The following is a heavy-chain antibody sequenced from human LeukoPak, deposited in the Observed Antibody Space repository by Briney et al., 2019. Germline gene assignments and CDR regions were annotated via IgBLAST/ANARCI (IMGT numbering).Heavy chain of an antibody. V-gene: IGHV4-39*01. Sequence: SETLSLTCTVSGGSISSSSYYWGWIRQPPGKGLEWIGSIYYSGCTYYNPSLKSRVTISVDTSKNQFSLKLSSVTAADSAVYYCARRVFEENYMDVWGKGTTVTVSS. CDR1: GGSISSSSYY. D-gene: IGHD3-16*01. CDR2: IYYSGCT. CDR3: ARRVFEENYMDV. J-gene: IGHJ6*03.